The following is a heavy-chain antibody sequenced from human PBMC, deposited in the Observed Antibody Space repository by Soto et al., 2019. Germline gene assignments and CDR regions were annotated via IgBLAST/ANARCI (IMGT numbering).Heavy chain of an antibody. J-gene: IGHJ4*01. V-gene: IGHV3-30-3*01. CDR3: ARAYGGDYFDY. CDR2: ISYDGSNK. D-gene: IGHD3-10*01. Sequence: PGGSLRLSCAASGFTFSSYAMHWVRQAPGKGLEWVAVISYDGSNKYYADSVKGRFTISRDNSKNTLYLQMNSLRAEDTAVYYCARAYGGDYFDYWGQGTLVTVSS. CDR1: GFTFSSYA.